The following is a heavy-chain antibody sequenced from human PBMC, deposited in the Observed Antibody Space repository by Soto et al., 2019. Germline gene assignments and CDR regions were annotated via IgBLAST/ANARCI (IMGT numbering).Heavy chain of an antibody. CDR2: ISGYNGDT. V-gene: IGHV1-18*01. CDR3: ARDHSSSWHDFDY. D-gene: IGHD6-13*01. J-gene: IGHJ4*02. Sequence: XSVKVSCKTSVYTFTNYGITWVRQAPGQGLEWMGWISGYNGDTNYPQKLQGRVTMTTDTSTSTVYMELRNLRSDDTAMYYCARDHSSSWHDFDYWGQGNLVTVSS. CDR1: VYTFTNYG.